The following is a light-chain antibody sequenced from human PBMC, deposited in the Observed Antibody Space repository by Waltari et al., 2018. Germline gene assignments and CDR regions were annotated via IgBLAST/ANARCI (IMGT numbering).Light chain of an antibody. J-gene: IGKJ1*01. V-gene: IGKV3-20*01. CDR3: QHYLRLPVT. Sequence: LACRASQSVSRALTWYQQKPGQAPRLLIYGASTRATGIPDRFSGSGSGTDFSLTISRLEPDDFAVYYCQHYLRLPVTFGQGTTVEI. CDR1: QSVSRA. CDR2: GAS.